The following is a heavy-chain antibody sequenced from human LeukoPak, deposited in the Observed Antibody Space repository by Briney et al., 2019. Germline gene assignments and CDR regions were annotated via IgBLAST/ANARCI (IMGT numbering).Heavy chain of an antibody. CDR2: IGSSGTST. Sequence: PGGSLRLSCAASGFTFSSYVMGWVRQAQGMRLEWVSAIGSSGTSTYYADSVKGRFTISRDNSKNTLYLQMNSLRAEDTAVYYCAKVPQYCSTTNCYYLGMDVWGQGTTVTVSS. V-gene: IGHV3-23*01. CDR3: AKVPQYCSTTNCYYLGMDV. D-gene: IGHD2-2*01. J-gene: IGHJ6*02. CDR1: GFTFSSYV.